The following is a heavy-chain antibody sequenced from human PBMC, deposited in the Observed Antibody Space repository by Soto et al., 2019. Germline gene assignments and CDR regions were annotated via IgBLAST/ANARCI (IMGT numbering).Heavy chain of an antibody. D-gene: IGHD2-15*01. V-gene: IGHV3-30-3*01. CDR1: GFTFSNYA. Sequence: QVQLVESGGGVVQPGRSLRLSCAASGFTFSNYAMYWVRQAPGKGLEWVAVISYDGNNKYYADSVKGRFTISRDNSKNPLYLQTNSLRAEDTAVYYCARAGCDGGTCYTLVGLRYGMDVWGQGTTVTVSS. CDR3: ARAGCDGGTCYTLVGLRYGMDV. CDR2: ISYDGNNK. J-gene: IGHJ6*02.